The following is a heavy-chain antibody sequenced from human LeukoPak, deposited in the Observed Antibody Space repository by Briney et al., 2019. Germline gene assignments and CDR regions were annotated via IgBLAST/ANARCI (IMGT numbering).Heavy chain of an antibody. J-gene: IGHJ6*02. D-gene: IGHD2-21*02. CDR2: ISAYNGNT. Sequence: ASVKVSCKASGYTFTGYGISWVRQAPGQGLEWMGWISAYNGNTNYAQKLQGRVTMTTDTSTSTAYMELRSLRSDDTAVYYCARELAYCGGDCYQGDYYYGMDVWGQGTTVTVSS. V-gene: IGHV1-18*01. CDR3: ARELAYCGGDCYQGDYYYGMDV. CDR1: GYTFTGYG.